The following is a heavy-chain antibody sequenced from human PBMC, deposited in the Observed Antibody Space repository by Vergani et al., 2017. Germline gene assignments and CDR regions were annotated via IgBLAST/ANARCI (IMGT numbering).Heavy chain of an antibody. V-gene: IGHV4-61*02. CDR1: GASINSDNYY. D-gene: IGHD3-3*01. J-gene: IGHJ6*03. CDR2: FDTFGAT. CDR3: ASNTVDFWSGYQLYLPTRYYYMDV. Sequence: QVQLQESGPGLVKPSQTLSLSCTVSGASINSDNYYWSWMRQRAGMPLEWIGHFDTFGATQYNPSLNDRVTISPDTAKSQVSLTLTSVTAADTAVYYCASNTVDFWSGYQLYLPTRYYYMDVWGKGTTVTVSS.